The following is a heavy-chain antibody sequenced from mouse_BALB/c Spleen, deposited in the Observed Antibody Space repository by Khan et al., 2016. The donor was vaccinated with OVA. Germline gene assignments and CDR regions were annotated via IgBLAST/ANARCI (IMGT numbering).Heavy chain of an antibody. CDR1: GYSITSDYA. J-gene: IGHJ2*01. CDR3: ARIYGGDFDY. CDR2: ISYSGNT. V-gene: IGHV3-2*02. D-gene: IGHD1-1*01. Sequence: EVQLVESGPGLVKPSQSLSLTCTVTGYSITSDYAWNWIRQFPGNKLEWMGYISYSGNTKYNPSLKSRISITRDKSENQFFLQLNSVTIEDTATYYCARIYGGDFDYWGQGTTLTVSS.